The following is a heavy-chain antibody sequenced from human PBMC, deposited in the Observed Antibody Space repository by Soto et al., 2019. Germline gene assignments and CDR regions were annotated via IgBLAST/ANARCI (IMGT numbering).Heavy chain of an antibody. CDR2: IIPIFGTA. V-gene: IGHV1-69*13. CDR3: ARDGDWKYYYGMDV. J-gene: IGHJ6*02. D-gene: IGHD1-1*01. CDR1: GVTFSSYA. Sequence: SVKVSCKASGVTFSSYAISWVRQAPGQGLEWMGGIIPIFGTANYAQKFQGRVTITADESTSTAYMELSSLRSEDTAVYYCARDGDWKYYYGMDVWGQGTTVTVSS.